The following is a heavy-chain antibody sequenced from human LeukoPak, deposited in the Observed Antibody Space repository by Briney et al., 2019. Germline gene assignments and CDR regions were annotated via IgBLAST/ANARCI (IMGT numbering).Heavy chain of an antibody. D-gene: IGHD5-18*01. Sequence: SGGSLRLSCAASGFTFSSYGMHWVRQAPGKGLEWVAVIWYDGSNKYYADSVKGRFTISRDNSKNTLYLQMNSLRAEDTAVYCCAKSFTWIQLWVLDYWGQGTLVTVSS. CDR1: GFTFSSYG. CDR3: AKSFTWIQLWVLDY. J-gene: IGHJ4*02. V-gene: IGHV3-33*06. CDR2: IWYDGSNK.